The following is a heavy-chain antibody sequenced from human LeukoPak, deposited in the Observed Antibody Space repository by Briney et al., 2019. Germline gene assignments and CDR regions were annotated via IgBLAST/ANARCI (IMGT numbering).Heavy chain of an antibody. D-gene: IGHD4-17*01. V-gene: IGHV1-18*01. CDR1: GYTFTSYG. CDR3: ARTDYGDYVPY. J-gene: IGHJ4*02. CDR2: ISAYNGNT. Sequence: GGSLRLSCAASGYTFTSYGISWVRQAPGQGLEWMGWISAYNGNTNYAQKLQGRVTMTTDTSTSTAYMELRSLRSDDTAVYYCARTDYGDYVPYWGQGTLVTVSS.